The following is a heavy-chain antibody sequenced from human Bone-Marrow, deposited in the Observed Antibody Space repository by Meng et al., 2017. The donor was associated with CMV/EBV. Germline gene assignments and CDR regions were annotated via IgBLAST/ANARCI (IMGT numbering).Heavy chain of an antibody. V-gene: IGHV1-2*02. D-gene: IGHD1-26*01. CDR3: ARVPAWSGSYDDLDY. CDR1: GYTFTAYY. Sequence: ASVKVSCKASGYTFTAYYIHWVRQAPGQGLEWMGWINPNSGASYNAQQFQGRVTMTRDTSISTAYLEVSWLRSDDTAVYYCARVPAWSGSYDDLDYWGQGTRVTGSS. J-gene: IGHJ4*02. CDR2: INPNSGAS.